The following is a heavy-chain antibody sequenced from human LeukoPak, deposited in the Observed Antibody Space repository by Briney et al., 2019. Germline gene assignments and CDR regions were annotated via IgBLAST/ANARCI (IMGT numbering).Heavy chain of an antibody. CDR1: GYTFTTKY. D-gene: IGHD3-22*01. CDR2: INPSGGST. J-gene: IGHJ4*02. V-gene: IGHV1-46*01. Sequence: GASVKVSCKAFGYTFTTKYMHWVRQAPGQGLEWMGVINPSGGSTSYAQKFQGRVTMTRDMSTSTVYMELSSLRYEDTAVYYCAKDRWDLYSYDSSGDWDYWGQGTLVTVSS. CDR3: AKDRWDLYSYDSSGDWDY.